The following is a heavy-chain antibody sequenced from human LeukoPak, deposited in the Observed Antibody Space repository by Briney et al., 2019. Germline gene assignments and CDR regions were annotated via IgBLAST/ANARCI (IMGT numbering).Heavy chain of an antibody. CDR2: IKSKIEGGKT. D-gene: IGHD1-26*01. CDR1: GFTFSNAW. V-gene: IGHV3-15*01. Sequence: PGGALRLSCAASGFTFSNAWLSWVRQAPGKGLEWVGHIKSKIEGGKTDYAARVKGRLTISRNDSKHTLYLQMNSLKTENTSVYYCTTYLLFLWELPEYFDYWGQGTLVTVSS. J-gene: IGHJ4*02. CDR3: TTYLLFLWELPEYFDY.